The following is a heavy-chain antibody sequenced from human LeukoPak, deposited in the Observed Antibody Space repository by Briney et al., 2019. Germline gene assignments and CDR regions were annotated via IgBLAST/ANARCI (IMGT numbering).Heavy chain of an antibody. D-gene: IGHD3-16*02. CDR2: ISAYNGNT. Sequence: GASVKVSCKASGYTFTSYDINWVRQATGQGLEWMGWISAYNGNTNYAQKLQGRVTMTTDTSTSTAYMELRSLRSDDTAVYYCARGLYVWGSYRPYYFDYWGQGTLVTVSS. J-gene: IGHJ4*02. V-gene: IGHV1-18*01. CDR1: GYTFTSYD. CDR3: ARGLYVWGSYRPYYFDY.